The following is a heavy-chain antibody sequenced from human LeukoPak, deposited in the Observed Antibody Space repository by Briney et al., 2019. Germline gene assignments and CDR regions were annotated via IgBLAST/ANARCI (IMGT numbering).Heavy chain of an antibody. Sequence: ASVKVSCKASGYTFTSYDINWVRQATGQGLEWMGWMNPNSGNTGYAQKSQGRVTMTRNTSISTAYMELSSLRSEDTAVYYCARGRDYDFWSGYYFDYWGQGTLVTVSS. CDR2: MNPNSGNT. CDR3: ARGRDYDFWSGYYFDY. CDR1: GYTFTSYD. J-gene: IGHJ4*02. V-gene: IGHV1-8*01. D-gene: IGHD3-3*01.